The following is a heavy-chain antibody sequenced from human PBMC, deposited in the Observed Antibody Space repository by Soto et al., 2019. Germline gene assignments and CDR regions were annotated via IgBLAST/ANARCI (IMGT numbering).Heavy chain of an antibody. V-gene: IGHV3-15*07. CDR3: TTLSQRDFWG. J-gene: IGHJ4*02. CDR1: GFTFSNAW. Sequence: EVHLVESGGGLVKPGGSLRLSCAASGFTFSNAWMTWVRQAPGRGLEWVGRIKNKAEGGTTDYAAPVKGRFTISRDDSKTTVYLQINSLKGEDTAEYYGTTLSQRDFWGWGQGTLVTVSS. D-gene: IGHD3-3*01. CDR2: IKNKAEGGTT.